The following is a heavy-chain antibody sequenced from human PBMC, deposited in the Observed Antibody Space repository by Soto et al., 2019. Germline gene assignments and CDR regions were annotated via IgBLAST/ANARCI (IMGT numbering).Heavy chain of an antibody. V-gene: IGHV4-61*01. CDR1: GGSVSSGSYY. J-gene: IGHJ4*02. Sequence: PSETLSLTCTVSGGSVSSGSYYWSWIRQPPGKGLEWIGYIYYSGSTNYNPSLKSRVTISVDTSKNQFSLKLSSVTAADTAVYYCASEWFGELYDYFDYWGQGTLVTVSS. CDR2: IYYSGST. D-gene: IGHD3-10*01. CDR3: ASEWFGELYDYFDY.